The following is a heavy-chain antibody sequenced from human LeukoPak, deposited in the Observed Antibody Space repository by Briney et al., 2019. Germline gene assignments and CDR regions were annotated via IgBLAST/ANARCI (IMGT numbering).Heavy chain of an antibody. CDR1: GLTAGSTS. CDR3: ARGGVGLAVDY. Sequence: PGGSWRLSCQPPGLTAGSTSISGVRQPQGKGLEWVSVIYSGGSTYYADSVKGRFTISRDNSKNTLYLQMNSLRAEDTAVYYCARGGVGLAVDYWGQGTLVTVSS. D-gene: IGHD1-26*01. CDR2: IYSGGST. V-gene: IGHV3-66*01. J-gene: IGHJ4*02.